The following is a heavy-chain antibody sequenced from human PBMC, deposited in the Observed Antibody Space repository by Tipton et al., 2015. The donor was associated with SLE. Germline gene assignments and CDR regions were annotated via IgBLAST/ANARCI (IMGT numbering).Heavy chain of an antibody. CDR3: ARGDYVGYYLDY. Sequence: VQLVQSGGGLVQPGGSLRLSCAASGFTFSSYWMHWVRQAPGKGLVWVSRIFSGGSRTTYADSVQGRFTISRDNAKNTLYLLLNSLRAEDTAVYYCARGDYVGYYLDYWGQGTLVTVSS. CDR2: IFSGGSRT. D-gene: IGHD3-10*02. V-gene: IGHV3-74*02. J-gene: IGHJ4*02. CDR1: GFTFSSYW.